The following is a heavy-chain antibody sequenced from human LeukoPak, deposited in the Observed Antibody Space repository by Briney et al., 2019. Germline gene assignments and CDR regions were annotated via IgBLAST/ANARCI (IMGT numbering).Heavy chain of an antibody. CDR3: AKTGDTRDIVVVPTTVTSSDY. J-gene: IGHJ4*02. D-gene: IGHD2-2*01. CDR1: GFTFSSYA. V-gene: IGHV3-30-3*02. CDR2: ISYDGSNK. Sequence: GGSLRLSCAASGFTFSSYAMHWVRQAPGKGLEWVAVISYDGSNKYYADSVKGRFTISRDNSKSTLYLQMNSLRAEDTAVYYRAKTGDTRDIVVVPTTVTSSDYWGQGTLVTVSS.